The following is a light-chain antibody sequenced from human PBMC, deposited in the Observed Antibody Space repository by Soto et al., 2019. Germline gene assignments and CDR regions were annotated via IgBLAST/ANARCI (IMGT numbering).Light chain of an antibody. CDR2: EVS. CDR1: NSDVGGYNF. V-gene: IGLV2-14*01. J-gene: IGLJ2*01. CDR3: TSYTRSSTLGV. Sequence: QSALTQPASVSGSPGQSITISCTGTNSDVGGYNFVSWYQQHPGKAPQLIIYEVSNRPSGVSNRFSGSKSGNTASLTISGLQAEDEADYYSTSYTRSSTLGVFGGGTQLTVL.